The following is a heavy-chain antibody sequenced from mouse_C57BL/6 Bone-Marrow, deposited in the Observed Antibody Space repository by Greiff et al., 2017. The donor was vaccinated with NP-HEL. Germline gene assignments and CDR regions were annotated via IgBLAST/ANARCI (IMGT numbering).Heavy chain of an antibody. CDR2: INPGSGGT. CDR3: ARKNYYFDY. Sequence: LQESGAELVRPGTSVKVSCKASGYAFTNYLIEWVKQRPGQGLEWIGVINPGSGGTNYNEKFKGKATLTADKSSSTAYMQLSSLTSEDSAVYFCARKNYYFDYWGQGTTLTVSS. J-gene: IGHJ2*01. V-gene: IGHV1-54*01. CDR1: GYAFTNYL.